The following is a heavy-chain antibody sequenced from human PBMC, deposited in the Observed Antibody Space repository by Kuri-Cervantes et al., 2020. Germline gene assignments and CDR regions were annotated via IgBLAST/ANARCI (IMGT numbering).Heavy chain of an antibody. J-gene: IGHJ6*02. CDR2: IYYSGST. D-gene: IGHD1-26*01. CDR1: GGSISSSSYY. CDR3: ARRGRGRIYYYYGMDV. Sequence: SETLSLTCTVSGGSISSSSYYWGWIRQPPGKGLEWIGSIYYSGSTYYNPSLKSRVTISVDTSKNQFSLKLSSVTAADTAVYYCARRGRGRIYYYYGMDVWGQGTTVTVSS. V-gene: IGHV4-39*01.